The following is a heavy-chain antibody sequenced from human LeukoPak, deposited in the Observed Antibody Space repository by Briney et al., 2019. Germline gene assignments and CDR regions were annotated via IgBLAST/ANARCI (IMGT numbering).Heavy chain of an antibody. J-gene: IGHJ4*02. CDR2: ISAYNGNT. Sequence: ASVKVSCKASGYTFTSYGISWVRQAPGQGLEWMGWISAYNGNTNYAQKLQGRVTMTTDTSTSTAYMELRSLRSDDTAVYYCARDESGVDFWSGYYCDYWGQGTLVTVSS. V-gene: IGHV1-18*01. D-gene: IGHD3-3*01. CDR1: GYTFTSYG. CDR3: ARDESGVDFWSGYYCDY.